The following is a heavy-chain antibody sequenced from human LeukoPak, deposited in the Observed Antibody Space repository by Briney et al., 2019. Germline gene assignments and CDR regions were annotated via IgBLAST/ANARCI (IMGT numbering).Heavy chain of an antibody. J-gene: IGHJ3*02. CDR3: ARVNTAMVRDAFDI. V-gene: IGHV4-59*01. CDR1: GGSFSGYY. CDR2: IYYSGST. Sequence: SETLSLTCAVYGGSFSGYYWSWIRQPPGKGLEWIGYIYYSGSTNYNPSLKSRVTISVDTSKNQFSLKLSSVTAADTAVYYCARVNTAMVRDAFDIWGQGTMVTVSS. D-gene: IGHD5-18*01.